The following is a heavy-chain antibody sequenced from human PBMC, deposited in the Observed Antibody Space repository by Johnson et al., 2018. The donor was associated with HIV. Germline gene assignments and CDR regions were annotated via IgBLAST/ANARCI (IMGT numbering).Heavy chain of an antibody. CDR1: GFTFDDYG. CDR2: INWNGGST. J-gene: IGHJ3*02. CDR3: AREIRITMIKGHGGVAFDI. Sequence: MQLVESGGGVVRPGGSLRLSCAASGFTFDDYGMSWVRQAPGKGLEWVSGINWNGGSTSYADSVKGRFTISRDNAKNSLYLQMNSLRAEDTALYYCAREIRITMIKGHGGVAFDIWGQGTMVTVSS. V-gene: IGHV3-20*04. D-gene: IGHD3-22*01.